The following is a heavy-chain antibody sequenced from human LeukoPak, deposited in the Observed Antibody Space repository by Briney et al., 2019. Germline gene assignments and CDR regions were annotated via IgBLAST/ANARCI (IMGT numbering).Heavy chain of an antibody. J-gene: IGHJ4*02. CDR2: FFVSVGSP. CDR1: GFTFGGFP. V-gene: IGHV3-23*01. CDR3: GKTTAGYSSGQKPAWPVDY. Sequence: GGSRGPSWEASGFTFGGFPWYWVGQPPGKGWTWLEGFFVSVGSPHYADSVKGRFTISRGNSKNTVYLQINSLRAEDTAVYYCGKTTAGYSSGQKPAWPVDYWGQGTLVTVSS. D-gene: IGHD5-18*01.